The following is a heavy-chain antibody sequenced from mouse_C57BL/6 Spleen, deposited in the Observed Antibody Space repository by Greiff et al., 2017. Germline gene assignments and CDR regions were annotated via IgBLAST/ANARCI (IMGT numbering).Heavy chain of an antibody. CDR3: GREENCDIDFDD. CDR2: IYPGDGDT. V-gene: IGHV1-80*01. J-gene: IGHJ2*01. Sequence: VQLQQSGAELVKPGASVKISCKASGYAFSDYWMNWVKQRPGKGLEWIGQIYPGDGDTNYNGKFKGKATLTAAKSSSTAYMQLSSLTSEDSAVYVCGREENCDIDFDDWGQGTTLTVSS. CDR1: GYAFSDYW. D-gene: IGHD4-1*01.